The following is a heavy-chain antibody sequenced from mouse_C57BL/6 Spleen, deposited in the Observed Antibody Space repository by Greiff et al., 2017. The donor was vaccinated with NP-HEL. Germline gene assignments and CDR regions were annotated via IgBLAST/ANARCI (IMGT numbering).Heavy chain of an antibody. CDR1: GYTFTDYN. V-gene: IGHV1-18*01. Sequence: VQLQQSGPELVKPGASVKIPCKASGYTFTDYNMDWVKQSHGKSLEWIGDINPNNGGTIYNQKFKGKATLTVDKSSSTAYMELRSLTSEDTAVYYCARGDHYYGSSPSYWYFDVWGTGTTVTVSS. CDR3: ARGDHYYGSSPSYWYFDV. CDR2: INPNNGGT. D-gene: IGHD1-1*01. J-gene: IGHJ1*03.